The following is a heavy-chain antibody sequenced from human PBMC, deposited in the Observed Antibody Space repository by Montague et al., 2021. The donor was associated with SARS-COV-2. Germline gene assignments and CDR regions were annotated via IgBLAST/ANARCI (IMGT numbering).Heavy chain of an antibody. D-gene: IGHD6-13*01. CDR1: GGSISSSNYY. CDR3: AREGAAAGFDF. V-gene: IGHV4-39*02. J-gene: IGHJ4*02. CDR2: LYYSGST. Sequence: ETLSLTCIVSGGSISSSNYYWGWIRQPPGKGLEYIGSLYYSGSTYYNPSLRSRVTISVETSKNQLSLRLNAVTAADTAVYYCAREGAAAGFDFWGQGILVTVSS.